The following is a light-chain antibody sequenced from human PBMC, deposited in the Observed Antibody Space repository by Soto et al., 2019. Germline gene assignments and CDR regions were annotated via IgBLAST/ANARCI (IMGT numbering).Light chain of an antibody. CDR3: QQRNSWPPTFT. V-gene: IGKV3-11*01. J-gene: IGKJ5*01. CDR1: QSVSSSY. CDR2: DTS. Sequence: ETVLTQSPGTLSLSPGERAILSGRASQSVSSSYLAWYQQKPGQAPRLLIYDTSIRATGIPARFSGSGSGTDFTLTISSLEPEDFAVYYCQQRNSWPPTFTFGQGTRLEI.